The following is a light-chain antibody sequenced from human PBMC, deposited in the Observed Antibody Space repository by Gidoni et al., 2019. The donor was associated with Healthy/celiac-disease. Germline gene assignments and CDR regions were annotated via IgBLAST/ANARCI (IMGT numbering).Light chain of an antibody. V-gene: IGLV1-47*01. J-gene: IGLJ2*01. CDR1: SSNIGSNY. Sequence: PGQWVTISCSGSSSNIGSNYVYWYQQRPGTAPKLLIYRNNQRPSGVPDRFSGSKSGTSASLAISGLRSEDEADYYCAAWDDSLSGPVFGGGTKLTVL. CDR2: RNN. CDR3: AAWDDSLSGPV.